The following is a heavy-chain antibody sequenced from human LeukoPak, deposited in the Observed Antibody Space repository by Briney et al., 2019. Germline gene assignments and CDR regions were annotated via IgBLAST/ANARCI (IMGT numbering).Heavy chain of an antibody. CDR3: ARKDGGYSNYVDY. D-gene: IGHD4-17*01. Sequence: PGGSLRLSCAASGFTFSDYYMSWIRQAPGKGLEWISYITSSGSTIYYTDSVKGRFTVSRDNAKNSLYLQMDSLRAEDTAVYYCARKDGGYSNYVDYWGQGVLVTVSS. V-gene: IGHV3-11*04. J-gene: IGHJ4*02. CDR2: ITSSGSTI. CDR1: GFTFSDYY.